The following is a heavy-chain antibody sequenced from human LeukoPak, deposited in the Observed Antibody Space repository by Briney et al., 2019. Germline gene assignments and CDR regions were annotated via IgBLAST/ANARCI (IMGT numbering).Heavy chain of an antibody. CDR3: AHRVVAGPLDY. J-gene: IGHJ4*02. CDR2: IYWNDDK. CDR1: GFSLSTSGVG. Sequence: VSGPTMVNPTQTLTLTCTFSGFSLSTSGVGVGWIREPPGKALEWLALIYWNDDKRYSPSLKSRLTITKDTSKNQVVLTMTNMDPVDTATYYCAHRVVAGPLDYWGQGTLVTVSS. D-gene: IGHD6-19*01. V-gene: IGHV2-5*01.